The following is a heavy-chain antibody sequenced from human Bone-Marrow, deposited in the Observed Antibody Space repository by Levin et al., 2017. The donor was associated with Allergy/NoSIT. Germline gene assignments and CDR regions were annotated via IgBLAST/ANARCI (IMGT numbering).Heavy chain of an antibody. V-gene: IGHV3-9*01. CDR2: ISWRSDKI. J-gene: IGHJ3*02. Sequence: SCEASGFSFGDYAMHWVRQAPGKGLEWVSGISWRSDKIDYVDSVKGRFTISRDNAKNSLHLQMDSLRAEDTALYYCVKDIRRYDCWSGYYRPDAFDIWGQGTMVTVSS. CDR1: GFSFGDYA. CDR3: VKDIRRYDCWSGYYRPDAFDI. D-gene: IGHD3-3*01.